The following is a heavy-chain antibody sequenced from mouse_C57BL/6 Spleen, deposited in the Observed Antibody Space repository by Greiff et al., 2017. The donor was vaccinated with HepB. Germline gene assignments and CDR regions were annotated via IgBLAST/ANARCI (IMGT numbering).Heavy chain of an antibody. Sequence: QVQLQQSGAELVKPGASVKISCKASGYAFSSYWMNWVKQRPGKGLEWIGQIYPGDGDTNYNGKFKGKATLTADKSSSTAYMQLSSLTSEDSAVYFCARDYGSSYEIYFDYWGQGTTLTVSS. CDR2: IYPGDGDT. D-gene: IGHD1-1*01. CDR1: GYAFSSYW. CDR3: ARDYGSSYEIYFDY. J-gene: IGHJ2*01. V-gene: IGHV1-80*01.